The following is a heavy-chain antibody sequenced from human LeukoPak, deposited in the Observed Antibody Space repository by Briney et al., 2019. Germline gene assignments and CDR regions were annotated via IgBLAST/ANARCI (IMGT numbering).Heavy chain of an antibody. Sequence: SVKVSCKASGYTFTSYDINWVRQAPGQGLEWVGGIIPIFGTANYAQKFQGRVTITTDESTSTAYMELSSLRSEDTAVYYCARANTIFGDYYYYYYMDVWGKGTTVTVSS. CDR1: GYTFTSYD. CDR2: IIPIFGTA. D-gene: IGHD3-3*01. CDR3: ARANTIFGDYYYYYYMDV. J-gene: IGHJ6*03. V-gene: IGHV1-69*05.